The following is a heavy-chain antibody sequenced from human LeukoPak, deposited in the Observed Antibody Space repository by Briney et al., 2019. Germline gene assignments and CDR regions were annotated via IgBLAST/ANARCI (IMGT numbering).Heavy chain of an antibody. D-gene: IGHD5-18*01. V-gene: IGHV4-34*01. CDR1: GGSFSGYY. CDR2: INHSGST. CDR3: ARGITMVTPLDY. J-gene: IGHJ4*02. Sequence: PSETLSLTCAVYGGSFSGYYWSWIRQPPGKGLEWIGEINHSGSTNYNPSLKSRVTISVDTSKNQFSLKLSSVTAADTAVYYCARGITMVTPLDYWGQGTLVTVSS.